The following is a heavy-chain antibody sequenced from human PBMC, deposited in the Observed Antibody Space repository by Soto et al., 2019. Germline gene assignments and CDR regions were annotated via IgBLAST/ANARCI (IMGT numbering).Heavy chain of an antibody. CDR2: ISSYGSDT. CDR1: GFTFSRYW. Sequence: EVQLVESGGGLVLPGGSLRLSCAASGFTFSRYWMHWVRQAPGKGLVWVSRISSYGSDTHYADSVKGRFTISRDNAKNTLYRQMNSLRAEDTAVYYCASHYAYAEGYYWYGIDVWGQGTTVTVSS. D-gene: IGHD3-16*01. V-gene: IGHV3-74*01. CDR3: ASHYAYAEGYYWYGIDV. J-gene: IGHJ6*02.